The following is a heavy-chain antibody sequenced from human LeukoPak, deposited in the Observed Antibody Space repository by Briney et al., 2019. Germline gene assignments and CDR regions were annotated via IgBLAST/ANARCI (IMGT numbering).Heavy chain of an antibody. J-gene: IGHJ5*01. V-gene: IGHV4-59*01. CDR1: RGSMSDYF. D-gene: IGHD2/OR15-2a*01. Sequence: SETLSLTCNVSRGSMSDYFWSWIRQSPGKGLEWIGYIYYTGTTNSNPSLRSRVTISVDTFNNQFPLNLSSLTAADTAVYFCAGGQDPNAVRFVSWGQGTLVTVSS. CDR2: IYYTGTT. CDR3: AGGQDPNAVRFVS.